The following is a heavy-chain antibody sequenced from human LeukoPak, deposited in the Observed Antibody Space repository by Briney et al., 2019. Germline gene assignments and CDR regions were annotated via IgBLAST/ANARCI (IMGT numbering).Heavy chain of an antibody. Sequence: GASVKVSCKTSGYTFTNYYINWVRQAPGQGPEWMGWINPKSGGANYAQKFQGRVTMTRDTSISTAYMELSRLRSDDTAMYYCARDGVRGDSYGYYRPYFDYWGQGTLVTVSS. CDR2: INPKSGGA. CDR1: GYTFTNYY. V-gene: IGHV1-2*02. J-gene: IGHJ4*02. D-gene: IGHD5-18*01. CDR3: ARDGVRGDSYGYYRPYFDY.